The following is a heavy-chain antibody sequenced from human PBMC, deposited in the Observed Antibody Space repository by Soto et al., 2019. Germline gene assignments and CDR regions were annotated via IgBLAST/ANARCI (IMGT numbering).Heavy chain of an antibody. J-gene: IGHJ6*02. D-gene: IGHD6-6*01. CDR1: GLTFSSHS. Sequence: ESGGGVVQPGRSLRLSCAASGLTFSSHSMYWVRQAPGKGLEWVAVIAYDGGNKKYADSVKGRFTISRDNSNNTLYLEMNRLRGEDTAVYYCAREGQLWYYYSAMDVWGQGTTVTVSS. V-gene: IGHV3-30-3*01. CDR2: IAYDGGNK. CDR3: AREGQLWYYYSAMDV.